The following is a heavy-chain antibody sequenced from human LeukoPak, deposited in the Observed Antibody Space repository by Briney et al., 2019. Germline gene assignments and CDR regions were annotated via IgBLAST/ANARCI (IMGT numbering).Heavy chain of an antibody. CDR3: ARGLLVPAAPDYYYYYYMDV. CDR1: GYTFTSYD. Sequence: ASVKVSCKASGYTFTSYDINWVRQATGQGLEWMGWMNPNSGNTGYAQKVEGRVTMTRNTSISTAYMELTSLRSEDTAVYYCARGLLVPAAPDYYYYYYMDVWGKGTTVTVSS. D-gene: IGHD2-2*01. CDR2: MNPNSGNT. V-gene: IGHV1-8*01. J-gene: IGHJ6*03.